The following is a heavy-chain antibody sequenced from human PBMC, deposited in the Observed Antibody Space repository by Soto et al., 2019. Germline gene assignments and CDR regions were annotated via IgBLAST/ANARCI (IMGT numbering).Heavy chain of an antibody. CDR3: VKEKYAQLWLEDYGMDV. J-gene: IGHJ6*02. V-gene: IGHV3-30*18. CDR2: ISYDGTDK. D-gene: IGHD5-18*01. CDR1: GFTFSSYG. Sequence: VHLEESGGGLVQPGGSLRLSCAASGFTFSSYGIHWVRQAPGKGLEWVALISYDGTDKYYADSVKGRFTISRDNSKNTLYLQMSSLGPEDTAVYYCVKEKYAQLWLEDYGMDVWGQGTTVTV.